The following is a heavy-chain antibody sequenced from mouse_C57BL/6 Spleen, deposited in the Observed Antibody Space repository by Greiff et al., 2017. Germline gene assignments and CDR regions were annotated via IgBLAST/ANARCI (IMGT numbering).Heavy chain of an antibody. CDR1: GYAFSSSW. Sequence: QVQLQQSGPELVKPGASVKISCKASGYAFSSSWMNWVKQRPGKGLEWIGRIYPGDGDTNYNGKFKGKATLTADKSSSTAYMQLSSLTSEDSAVYFCARSMIKTVYYYAMDYWGQGTSVTVSS. V-gene: IGHV1-82*01. CDR3: ARSMIKTVYYYAMDY. CDR2: IYPGDGDT. J-gene: IGHJ4*01. D-gene: IGHD2-4*01.